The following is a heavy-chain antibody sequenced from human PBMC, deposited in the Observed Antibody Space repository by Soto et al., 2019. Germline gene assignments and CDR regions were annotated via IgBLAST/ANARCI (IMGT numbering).Heavy chain of an antibody. J-gene: IGHJ4*02. CDR2: IKGDGSEK. V-gene: IGHV3-7*01. Sequence: AQVVESGGGLVQPGGSLRLSCAASGFTFSNSWMNWIRQAPGKGLEWVANIKGDGSEKYYVDSARGRFTISRDNAKNSLYLQMNSLRAEDTAVYYCTIGHYTNRLGGQGTQVTVSS. CDR3: TIGHYTNRL. D-gene: IGHD4-4*01. CDR1: GFTFSNSW.